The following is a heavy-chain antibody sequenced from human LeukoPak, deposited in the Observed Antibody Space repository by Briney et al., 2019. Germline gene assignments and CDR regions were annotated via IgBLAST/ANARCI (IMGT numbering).Heavy chain of an antibody. CDR3: AKGGGTGYGSSWYSN. CDR1: GFTFSSYG. Sequence: SGGSLRLSCAASGFTFSSYGMHWVRQAPGKGLEWVAVISFDGTNKFYADSVKGRFTISRDNSKKTVYLQMNSLRAEDAAVYYCAKGGGTGYGSSWYSNWGQGTLVTVSS. J-gene: IGHJ4*02. CDR2: ISFDGTNK. D-gene: IGHD6-13*01. V-gene: IGHV3-30*18.